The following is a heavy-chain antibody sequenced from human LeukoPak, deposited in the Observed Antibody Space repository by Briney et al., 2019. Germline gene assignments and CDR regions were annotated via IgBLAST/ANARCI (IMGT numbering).Heavy chain of an antibody. CDR1: GFTFSSHT. D-gene: IGHD5-18*01. V-gene: IGHV3-23*01. CDR3: GKTTVGYSGGQKPAWSVDY. Sequence: GGTLTLSCAASGFTFSSHTKYWVRHAPGPGLERVAGMFGSGSSPHYADPVKNRCTISRDNSRNTVYLQINSLRAEDTAVYYCGKTTVGYSGGQKPAWSVDYWGQGTLVTVSS. CDR2: MFGSGSSP. J-gene: IGHJ4*02.